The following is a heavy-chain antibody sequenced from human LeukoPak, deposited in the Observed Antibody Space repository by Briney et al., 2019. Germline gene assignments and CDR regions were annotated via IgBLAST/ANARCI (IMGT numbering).Heavy chain of an antibody. D-gene: IGHD6-13*01. CDR2: IYYSGST. J-gene: IGHJ4*02. CDR1: GGSISSYY. Sequence: SETLSLTCTVSGGSISSYYWSWIRQPPGKGLEWIGYIYYSGSTNYNPSLKSRVTISVDTSKNQFSLKLSSVTAADTAVYYCARRLIAGGSSWYYFDYWGQGTLVTVSS. CDR3: ARRLIAGGSSWYYFDY. V-gene: IGHV4-59*08.